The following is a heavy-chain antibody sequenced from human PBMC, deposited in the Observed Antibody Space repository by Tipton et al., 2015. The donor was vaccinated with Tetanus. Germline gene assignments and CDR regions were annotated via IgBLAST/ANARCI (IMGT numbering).Heavy chain of an antibody. CDR2: IYPGDSDA. CDR3: ARLPKHYSASGST. CDR1: GHNSRSYW. D-gene: IGHD3-10*01. Sequence: VQLVQSGAEVKKPGESLKISCQASGHNSRSYWFSWVRQMPGKGLEWMGIIYPGDSDATYSPTFQGQVTISLDKSISTAYLQWASLKPSDAAIYCWARLPKHYSASGSTWGQGTRVTVSS. J-gene: IGHJ5*02. V-gene: IGHV5-51*01.